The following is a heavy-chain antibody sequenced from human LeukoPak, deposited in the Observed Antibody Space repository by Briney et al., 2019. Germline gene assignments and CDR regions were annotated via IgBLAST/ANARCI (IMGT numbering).Heavy chain of an antibody. J-gene: IGHJ6*02. V-gene: IGHV3-33*01. CDR3: ARDDIVVVVAARGMDV. D-gene: IGHD2-15*01. Sequence: PGRSLRLSCAASGFTFSSYGMHWVRQAPGKGLEWVAVIWYDGSNKYYADSVKGRFTISRDNSKNTLYLQMNSLRAEDTAVYYCARDDIVVVVAARGMDVWGQGTTVTVSS. CDR2: IWYDGSNK. CDR1: GFTFSSYG.